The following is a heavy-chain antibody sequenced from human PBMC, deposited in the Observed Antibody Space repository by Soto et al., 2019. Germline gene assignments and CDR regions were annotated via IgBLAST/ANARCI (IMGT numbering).Heavy chain of an antibody. CDR1: GYAFTTYG. Sequence: QVHLVQSGAEVKKPGASVKVSCKGSGYAFTTYGITWVRQAPGQGLEWMGWISAHNGNTNYAQKHQARVTVTRATSTSTAYMELRCLGSDDTALYYCARGRYGDYWGQGALVTVSS. D-gene: IGHD1-1*01. J-gene: IGHJ4*02. CDR2: ISAHNGNT. V-gene: IGHV1-18*01. CDR3: ARGRYGDY.